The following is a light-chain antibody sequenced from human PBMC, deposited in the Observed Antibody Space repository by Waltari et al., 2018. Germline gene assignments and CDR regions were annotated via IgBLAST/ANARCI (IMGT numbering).Light chain of an antibody. V-gene: IGKV1-27*01. CDR3: QHYASIPLS. Sequence: DIQMTQSPSSLSASVGDRVTITCRASQGISNDLAWYQQKPGETPKLLIYEASSLQGGIPSRFSGSGSGTDFTLTISTLQLEDFASYYCQHYASIPLSFGVGTEVEIK. CDR1: QGISND. CDR2: EAS. J-gene: IGKJ4*01.